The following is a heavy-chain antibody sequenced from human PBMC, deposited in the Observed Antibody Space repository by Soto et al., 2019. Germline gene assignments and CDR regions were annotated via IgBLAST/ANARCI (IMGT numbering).Heavy chain of an antibody. CDR2: ISGPGGT. CDR3: AKGNPYYFDY. CDR1: GFTFSDYA. Sequence: GSLRLSWATAGFTFSDYAMNWVRQAPGKGLEWVSGISGPGGTSYGDAVKGRFTISRDNSMNTLDLQMISLTVDDTAIYYCAKGNPYYFDYWGQGTLVTASS. V-gene: IGHV3-23*01. J-gene: IGHJ4*02.